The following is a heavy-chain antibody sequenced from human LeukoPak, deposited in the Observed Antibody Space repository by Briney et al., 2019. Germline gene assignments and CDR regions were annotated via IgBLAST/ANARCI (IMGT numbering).Heavy chain of an antibody. CDR3: ARESMVRGVIVFYDAFDI. V-gene: IGHV4-4*07. Sequence: SSETLSLTCTVSGGYSSNYYLTWIRQPAGKGLEWIGLIYTSGTTNYNPSLKSRVTISVDTSKNQFSLKLSSVTAADTAVYYCARESMVRGVIVFYDAFDIWGQGTMVTVSS. D-gene: IGHD3-10*01. J-gene: IGHJ3*02. CDR1: GGYSSNYY. CDR2: IYTSGTT.